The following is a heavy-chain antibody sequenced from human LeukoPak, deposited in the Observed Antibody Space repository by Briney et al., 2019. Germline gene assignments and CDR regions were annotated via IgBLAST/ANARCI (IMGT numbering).Heavy chain of an antibody. CDR2: ISGNGGST. Sequence: PGGSLRLSCAASVFTFSSDAMSCVRQAPGKGLEWVSAISGNGGSTYYADSVKGRFTISRDNSKNTLYLQMNSLRAEDTAVYYCAKDPVTMIVVVIPYYFDYWGQGTLVTVSS. D-gene: IGHD3-22*01. J-gene: IGHJ4*02. V-gene: IGHV3-23*01. CDR3: AKDPVTMIVVVIPYYFDY. CDR1: VFTFSSDA.